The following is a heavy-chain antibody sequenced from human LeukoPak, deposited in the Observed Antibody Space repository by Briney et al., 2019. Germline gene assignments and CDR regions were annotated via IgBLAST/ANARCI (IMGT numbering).Heavy chain of an antibody. CDR2: INPNSGGT. D-gene: IGHD2-2*01. V-gene: IGHV1-2*02. CDR3: ARGFIWDIVVVDPGFDY. Sequence: GASVKVSCKASGYTFTGYYMHWVRQAPGQGLEWMGWINPNSGGTNYAQKFQGRVTMTRDTSISTAYMELSRLRSDDTAVYYCARGFIWDIVVVDPGFDYWGQGTLVTVSS. CDR1: GYTFTGYY. J-gene: IGHJ4*02.